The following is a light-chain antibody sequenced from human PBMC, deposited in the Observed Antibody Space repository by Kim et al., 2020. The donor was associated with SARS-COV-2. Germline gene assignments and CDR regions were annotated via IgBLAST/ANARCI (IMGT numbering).Light chain of an antibody. V-gene: IGLV2-11*01. J-gene: IGLJ1*01. CDR1: SSDVGGYNY. CDR3: CSYAGSYHYV. CDR2: EVS. Sequence: QSALTHPRSVAGSPGQSVTISCTGTSSDVGGYNYVSWYQQHPGKAPKLMIYEVSKRPSGVPDRFSGSKSGNTASLTISGLQAEDEADYYCCSYAGSYHYVFGTGTRLTVL.